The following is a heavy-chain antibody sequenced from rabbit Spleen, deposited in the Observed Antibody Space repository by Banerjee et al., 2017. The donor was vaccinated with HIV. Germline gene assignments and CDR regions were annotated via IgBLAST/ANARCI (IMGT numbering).Heavy chain of an antibody. CDR3: ASDIYGYGGFNL. Sequence: QEQVVESGGGLVQPEGSLTLTCTASGFSLSASDFIYWVRQAPGKGLEWIACVYTGSSGNTYYASWAKGRFAISKTSSTTVTLQMTSLTTADTAAYFCASDIYGYGGFNLWGPGTLVTVS. CDR2: VYTGSSGNT. V-gene: IGHV1S45*01. J-gene: IGHJ4*01. D-gene: IGHD6-1*01. CDR1: GFSLSASDF.